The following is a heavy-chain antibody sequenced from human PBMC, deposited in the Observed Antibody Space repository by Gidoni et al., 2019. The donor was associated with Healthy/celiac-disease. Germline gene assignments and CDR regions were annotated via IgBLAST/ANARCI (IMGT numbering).Heavy chain of an antibody. V-gene: IGHV4-39*01. CDR2: IYYSGST. J-gene: IGHJ4*02. CDR3: ARGLGYYDFWSGYGGFDY. D-gene: IGHD3-3*01. CDR1: GGSLSSSSYY. Sequence: QLQLQESGPGLVKPSETLSLTCTVSGGSLSSSSYYWGWIRQPPGKGLEWIGSIYYSGSTYYNPSLKSRVTISVDTSKNQFSLKLSSVTAADTAVYYCARGLGYYDFWSGYGGFDYWGQGTLVTVSS.